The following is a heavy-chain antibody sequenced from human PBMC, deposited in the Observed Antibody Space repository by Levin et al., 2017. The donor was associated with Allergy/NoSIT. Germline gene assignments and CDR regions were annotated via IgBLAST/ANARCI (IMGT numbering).Heavy chain of an antibody. CDR2: IIPIFGTA. CDR3: ARDGTTKNHCSSTSCQLPPLQVHRLTPNWFDP. J-gene: IGHJ5*02. Sequence: ASVKVSCKASGGTFSSYAISWVRQAPGQGLEWMGGIIPIFGTANYAQKFQGRVTITADESTSTAYMELSSLRSEDTAVYYCARDGTTKNHCSSTSCQLPPLQVHRLTPNWFDPWGQGTLVTVSS. CDR1: GGTFSSYA. V-gene: IGHV1-69*13. D-gene: IGHD2-2*01.